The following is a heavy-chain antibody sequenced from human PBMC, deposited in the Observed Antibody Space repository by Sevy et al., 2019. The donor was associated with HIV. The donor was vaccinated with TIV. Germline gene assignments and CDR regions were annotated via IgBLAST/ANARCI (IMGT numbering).Heavy chain of an antibody. CDR2: INPKTGDT. J-gene: IGHJ4*02. D-gene: IGHD2-21*01. CDR1: GYTFTGYY. CDR3: ARDSKRGGQLWPLNY. V-gene: IGHV1-2*02. Sequence: ASVKVSCQASGYTFTGYYIHWVRQAPGQGLECMGWINPKTGDTNYAPKFQGRVTMTGDSNINTGYMDLSSLKSDDTAIYYCARDSKRGGQLWPLNYWGQGTLVTVSS.